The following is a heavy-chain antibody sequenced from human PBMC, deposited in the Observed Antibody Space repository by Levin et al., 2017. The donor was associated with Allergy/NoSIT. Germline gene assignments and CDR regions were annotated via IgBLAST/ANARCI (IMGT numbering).Heavy chain of an antibody. CDR2: ISYDGSNK. CDR3: AKVPLDPYYDFWSGYFDRVYYYGMDV. J-gene: IGHJ6*02. D-gene: IGHD3-3*01. Sequence: GESLKISCAASGFTFSSYGMHWVRQAPGKGLEWVAVISYDGSNKYYADSVKGRFTISRDNSKNTLYLQMNSLRAEDTAVYYCAKVPLDPYYDFWSGYFDRVYYYGMDVWGQGTTVTVSS. CDR1: GFTFSSYG. V-gene: IGHV3-30*18.